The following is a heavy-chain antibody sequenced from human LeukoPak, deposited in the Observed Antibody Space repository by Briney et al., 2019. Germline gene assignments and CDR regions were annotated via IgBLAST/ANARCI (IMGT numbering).Heavy chain of an antibody. D-gene: IGHD6-6*01. J-gene: IGHJ4*02. CDR3: ATDRSSIAARPH. V-gene: IGHV3-74*01. CDR1: GFTFSRFA. CDR2: INTDGSNT. Sequence: PGGSLRLSCAASGFTFSRFAMSWVRQVPGKGLVWVSRINTDGSNTNYADSVKGRFTISRDNAKNTLYLQMNSLRAEDTAVYYCATDRSSIAARPHWGQGTLVTVSS.